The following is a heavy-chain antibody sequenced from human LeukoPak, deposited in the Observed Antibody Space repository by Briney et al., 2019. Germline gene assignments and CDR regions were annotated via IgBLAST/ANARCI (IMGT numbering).Heavy chain of an antibody. V-gene: IGHV4-34*01. J-gene: IGHJ4*02. CDR2: INHSGST. Sequence: SETLSLTCAVYGGSFSGYYWSWIRQPPGKGLEWIGEINHSGSTNYNTSPKSGVTISVDTSKTQCPLKLSSVTAAGTAVYYCARAPLGYCSGGSCYGVDYWGQGTLVTVSS. D-gene: IGHD2-15*01. CDR1: GGSFSGYY. CDR3: ARAPLGYCSGGSCYGVDY.